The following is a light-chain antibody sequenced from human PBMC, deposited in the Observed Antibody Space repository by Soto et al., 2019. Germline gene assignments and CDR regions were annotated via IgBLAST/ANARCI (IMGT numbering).Light chain of an antibody. CDR2: GAS. Sequence: EILMTQSPATLSVSPGERATLSCRASQSLNRNLAWYQQKPGQAHRLIIYGASTRASGIPARFSGSGSGTEFTLTISSLQSEDFALSYCQHYNDWPHTFPLGPGTKWIS. J-gene: IGKJ3*01. CDR3: QHYNDWPHTFP. CDR1: QSLNRN. V-gene: IGKV3D-15*01.